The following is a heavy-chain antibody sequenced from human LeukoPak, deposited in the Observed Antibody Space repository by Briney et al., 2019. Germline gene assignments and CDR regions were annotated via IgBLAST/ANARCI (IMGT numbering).Heavy chain of an antibody. Sequence: ASVKVSCKASGYTFTIYYMHWVRQAPGQGLEWMGIINPSGGSTSYAQKFQGRVTMTRDTSTSTVYMELSSLRSEDTAVYYCARESLGTTVRQKDYYFDYWGQGTLVTVSS. D-gene: IGHD4-17*01. CDR3: ARESLGTTVRQKDYYFDY. J-gene: IGHJ4*02. V-gene: IGHV1-46*01. CDR2: INPSGGST. CDR1: GYTFTIYY.